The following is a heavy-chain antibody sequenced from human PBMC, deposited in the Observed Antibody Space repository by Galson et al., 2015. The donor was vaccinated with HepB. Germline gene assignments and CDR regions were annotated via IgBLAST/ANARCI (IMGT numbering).Heavy chain of an antibody. J-gene: IGHJ4*02. CDR1: GGTFSSYA. Sequence: SCKASGGTFSSYAISWVRQAPGQGLEWMGRIIPILGIANYAQKFQGRVTITADKSTSTAYMELSSLRSEDTAVYYCARAPTGYSSSADYWGQGTLVTVSS. CDR3: ARAPTGYSSSADY. V-gene: IGHV1-69*04. D-gene: IGHD6-13*01. CDR2: IIPILGIA.